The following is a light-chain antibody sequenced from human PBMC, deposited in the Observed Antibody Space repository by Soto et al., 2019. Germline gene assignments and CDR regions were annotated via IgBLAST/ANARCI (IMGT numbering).Light chain of an antibody. CDR2: EVS. V-gene: IGLV2-8*01. Sequence: QSVLTQPPSASGSPGQSVTISCTGTSSDVGSYNYVSWFRQHPDEAPKLIIYEVSQRPSGVPDRFSGSKSSNTASLTVSGLQAEDEADYYCSSYAGSTNFYVFGTGTKVTVL. J-gene: IGLJ1*01. CDR1: SSDVGSYNY. CDR3: SSYAGSTNFYV.